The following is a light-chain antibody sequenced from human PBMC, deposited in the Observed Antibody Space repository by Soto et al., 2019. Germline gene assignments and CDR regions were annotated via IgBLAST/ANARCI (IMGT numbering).Light chain of an antibody. CDR3: QQLNSYPLT. CDR2: GAS. CDR1: QGITSY. V-gene: IGKV1-9*01. Sequence: IQLTQSPSSLSASVGDSVTITCRASQGITSYLAWYQQKPGKAPNLLIYGASTLQSGVPSRFSCSGSGTDFTLTINSLQAEDFATYYCQQLNSYPLTFGGGTKVDIK. J-gene: IGKJ4*01.